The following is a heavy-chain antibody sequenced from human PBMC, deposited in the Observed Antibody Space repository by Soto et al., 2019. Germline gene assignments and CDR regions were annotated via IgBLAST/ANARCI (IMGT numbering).Heavy chain of an antibody. D-gene: IGHD2-15*01. J-gene: IGHJ4*02. V-gene: IGHV1-24*01. Sequence: ASVKVSCKVSGYTLTELSMHWVRQAPGKGLEWMGGFDPEDGETIYAQKFQGRVTMTEDTLYLQMNSLRAEDAAVYYCAKDFVGSYADYFDYWGQGTLVTVSS. CDR1: GYTLTELS. CDR2: FDPEDGET. CDR3: AKDFVGSYADYFDY.